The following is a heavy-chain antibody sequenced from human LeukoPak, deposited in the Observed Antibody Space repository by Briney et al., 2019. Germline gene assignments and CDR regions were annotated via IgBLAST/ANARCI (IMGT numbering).Heavy chain of an antibody. D-gene: IGHD3-22*01. V-gene: IGHV1-69*01. CDR1: GGTFSSYA. CDR2: IIPIFGTA. Sequence: SVKVSCRASGGTFSSYAISWVRQAPGQGLEWMGGIIPIFGTANYAQKFQGRVTITADESTSTAYMELSSLRSEDTAVYYCASSSHYDSSGYSDPFDYWGQGTLVTVSS. J-gene: IGHJ4*02. CDR3: ASSSHYDSSGYSDPFDY.